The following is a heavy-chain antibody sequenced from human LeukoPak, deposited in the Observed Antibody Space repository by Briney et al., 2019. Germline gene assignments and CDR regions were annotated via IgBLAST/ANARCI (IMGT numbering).Heavy chain of an antibody. CDR1: GYIFTNYF. CDR3: TRAGNQEFES. CDR2: INCGDGTA. J-gene: IGHJ4*02. V-gene: IGHV1-46*01. Sequence: GASVKVSCKASGYIFTNYFIHWVRQDPGQGLEWMGIINCGDGTASYAQKFQGRLTITRDTSTSTVHMDLRSLRSDDTAMYFCTRAGNQEFESWGQGTLVTVSS.